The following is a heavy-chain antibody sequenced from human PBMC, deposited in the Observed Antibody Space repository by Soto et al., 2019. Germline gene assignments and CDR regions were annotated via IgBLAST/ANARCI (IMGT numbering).Heavy chain of an antibody. D-gene: IGHD3-22*01. CDR2: ISYSGST. CDR3: ARDYGDSSGYYRSNAFDI. V-gene: IGHV4-31*03. J-gene: IGHJ3*02. CDR1: GGSISSGGYC. Sequence: QVQPQESGPGLVKPSQTLSLTCTVSGGSISSGGYCWSWIRQHPGKGLEWIGYISYSGSTYYNPSLKSRVTISVDTSKNQFSLRLSSVTAADTAVYYCARDYGDSSGYYRSNAFDIWGPGTMVTVSS.